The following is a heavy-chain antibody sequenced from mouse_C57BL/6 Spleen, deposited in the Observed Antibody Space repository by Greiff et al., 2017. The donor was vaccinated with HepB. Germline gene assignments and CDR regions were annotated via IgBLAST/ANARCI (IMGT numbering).Heavy chain of an antibody. J-gene: IGHJ4*01. CDR2: ISDGGSYT. V-gene: IGHV5-4*03. D-gene: IGHD2-4*01. Sequence: EVKLMESGGGLVKPGGSLKLSCAASGFTFSSYAMSWVRQTPEKRLEWVATISDGGSYTYYPDNVKGRFTISRDNAKNNLYLQMSHLKSEDTAMYYCARVYDYGRGGYAMDYWGQGTSVTVSS. CDR1: GFTFSSYA. CDR3: ARVYDYGRGGYAMDY.